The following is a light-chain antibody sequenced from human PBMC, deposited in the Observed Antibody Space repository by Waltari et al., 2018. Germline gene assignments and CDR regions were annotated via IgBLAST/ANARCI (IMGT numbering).Light chain of an antibody. CDR1: SSHNGAGPD. CDR2: GNN. J-gene: IGLJ3*02. Sequence: QSVLTQPPSMSGAPGQRVTISCPGSSSHNGAGPDVPWYQVFPGTAPKLLIYGNNNRPSGVPDRFSGSKSDTSASLAIGGLQAEDEADYYCQSFDIRLSGGVVFGGGTKVTVL. CDR3: QSFDIRLSGGVV. V-gene: IGLV1-40*01.